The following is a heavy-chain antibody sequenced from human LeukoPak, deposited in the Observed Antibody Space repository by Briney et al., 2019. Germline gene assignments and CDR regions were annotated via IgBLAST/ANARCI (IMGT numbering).Heavy chain of an antibody. D-gene: IGHD1-1*01. Sequence: PGGSLRLSCAASGFTFSSYSMNWVRQAPGKGLEWVSYISSSSSTIYYADSVKGRFTISRDNAKNSLYLQMNSLRAEDTAVYYCARDLALDERDNWNDASFYFDYWGQGTLVTVSS. V-gene: IGHV3-48*01. CDR3: ARDLALDERDNWNDASFYFDY. J-gene: IGHJ4*02. CDR2: ISSSSSTI. CDR1: GFTFSSYS.